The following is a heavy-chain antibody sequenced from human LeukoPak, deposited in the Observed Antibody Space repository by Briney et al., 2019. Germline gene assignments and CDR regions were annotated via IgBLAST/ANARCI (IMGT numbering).Heavy chain of an antibody. CDR1: GFTFSSYA. D-gene: IGHD6-13*01. CDR2: ISGSGGST. Sequence: GGSLRLSCAASGFTFSSYAMSWVRQAPGKGLEWVSTISGSGGSTYYADSVKGRFTISRDNSKNTLYLLMNSLRAEDTAVYYCASHSSSWYGFDYWGQGTLVTVSS. V-gene: IGHV3-23*01. CDR3: ASHSSSWYGFDY. J-gene: IGHJ4*02.